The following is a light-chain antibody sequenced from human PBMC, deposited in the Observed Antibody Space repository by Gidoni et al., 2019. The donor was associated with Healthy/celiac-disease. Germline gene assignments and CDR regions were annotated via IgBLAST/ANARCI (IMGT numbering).Light chain of an antibody. V-gene: IGKV1-9*01. CDR3: QQLNSYPPT. J-gene: IGKJ3*01. CDR1: QGISSY. CDR2: AAS. Sequence: DIQFTQSPSFLSASVGDRVTITCRASQGISSYLAWYQQKPGKAPKLLIYAASTLQSGVPSRFSGSGAGTEFTLTISSLQPEDFATYYCQQLNSYPPTFXXXTKVDIK.